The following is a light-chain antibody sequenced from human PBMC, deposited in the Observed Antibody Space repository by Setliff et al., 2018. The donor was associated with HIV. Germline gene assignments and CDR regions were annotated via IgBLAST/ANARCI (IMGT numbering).Light chain of an antibody. CDR3: SSYTSTSTPYV. V-gene: IGLV2-14*03. Sequence: QSVLTQPASVSGSPGQSITISCTGPSSDVGGYNSVSWYQQQPGKVPKLMIYDVSNRPSGVSNRFSGSKSGNTASLTISGLQAEDEADYYCSSYTSTSTPYVFGTGTKVTGL. J-gene: IGLJ1*01. CDR2: DVS. CDR1: SSDVGGYNS.